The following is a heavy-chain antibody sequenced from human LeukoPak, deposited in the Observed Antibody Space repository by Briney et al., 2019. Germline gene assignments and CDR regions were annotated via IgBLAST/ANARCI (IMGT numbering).Heavy chain of an antibody. CDR3: AKNNGGSWGYFDY. Sequence: GGSLRLSYAASGFTFSSYGMHWVRQAPGKGLEWVAVISYDGSNKYYADSVKGRFTISRDNSKNTLYLQMNSLRAEDTAVYYCAKNNGGSWGYFDYWGQGTLVTVSS. CDR1: GFTFSSYG. J-gene: IGHJ4*02. D-gene: IGHD1/OR15-1a*01. V-gene: IGHV3-30*18. CDR2: ISYDGSNK.